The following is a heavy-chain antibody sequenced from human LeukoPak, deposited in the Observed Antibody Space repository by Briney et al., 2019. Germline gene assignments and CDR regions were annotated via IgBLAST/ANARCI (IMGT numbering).Heavy chain of an antibody. J-gene: IGHJ4*02. D-gene: IGHD4-17*01. CDR2: IRQDGGEK. Sequence: GGSLRLSCAASGVSFSSYWMSWVRQAPGKGLEWVANIRQDGGEKYYLASVKGRFTVSRDNAKNSLYLQMNSLRAEDTAVYYCARLGARQILDYWGQGTLVTVSS. V-gene: IGHV3-7*01. CDR1: GVSFSSYW. CDR3: ARLGARQILDY.